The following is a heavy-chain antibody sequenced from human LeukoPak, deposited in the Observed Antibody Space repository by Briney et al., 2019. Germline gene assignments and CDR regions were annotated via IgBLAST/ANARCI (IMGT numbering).Heavy chain of an antibody. Sequence: ASVKVSCKASGGTFSSYDINWVRQATGQGLEWMGWMNPNDGTTDYAQKFQGRVTMTRNTSTSTAYMEVSSLRSEDTAVYYCARGRYYSILTTYTPPNYWGQGTLVTVSS. CDR1: GGTFSSYD. D-gene: IGHD3-9*01. J-gene: IGHJ4*02. CDR2: MNPNDGTT. CDR3: ARGRYYSILTTYTPPNY. V-gene: IGHV1-8*02.